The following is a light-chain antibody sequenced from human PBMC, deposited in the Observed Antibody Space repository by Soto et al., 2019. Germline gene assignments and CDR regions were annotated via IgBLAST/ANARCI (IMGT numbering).Light chain of an antibody. CDR1: QSVLYSSNNANY. J-gene: IGKJ4*01. V-gene: IGKV4-1*01. Sequence: DIVMTQSADSLGVSLGERATITCKSSQSVLYSSNNANYLAWFQQKPGQPPKLLIYWASTRQYGVPDRFTGSGSGTDFTLTISSPQAADVAVYYCQQYYTSPLTFGGGTKVEI. CDR2: WAS. CDR3: QQYYTSPLT.